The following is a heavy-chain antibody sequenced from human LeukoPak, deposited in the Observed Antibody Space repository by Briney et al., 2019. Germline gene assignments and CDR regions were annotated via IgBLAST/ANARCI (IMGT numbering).Heavy chain of an antibody. V-gene: IGHV3-53*01. Sequence: PGGSLRLSCAASGFTGSNNYVSWVRQAPGMGLEWVSAIHSSGATCYADSVKGRFTISRDNAKNSLYLQTNSLRAEDTAVYYCARAQYYSDSTGYYYLHYWGQGTLVTVSS. CDR1: GFTGSNNY. D-gene: IGHD3-22*01. CDR3: ARAQYYSDSTGYYYLHY. CDR2: IHSSGAT. J-gene: IGHJ4*02.